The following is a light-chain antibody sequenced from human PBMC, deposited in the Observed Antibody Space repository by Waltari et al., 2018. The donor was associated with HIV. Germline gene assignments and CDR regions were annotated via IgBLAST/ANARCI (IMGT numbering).Light chain of an antibody. CDR3: CSYAGNYAWV. CDR1: SSDVGAYTF. CDR2: DVT. Sequence: QSALTQPRSVSGSPGQSVTISCTGTSSDVGAYTFVSWYQQHPGKAPKRLIYDVTTRPSGVPVRFSGSKSGNSSSLIISGLQAGDEAHYFCCSYAGNYAWVFGGGTKLTVL. J-gene: IGLJ3*02. V-gene: IGLV2-11*01.